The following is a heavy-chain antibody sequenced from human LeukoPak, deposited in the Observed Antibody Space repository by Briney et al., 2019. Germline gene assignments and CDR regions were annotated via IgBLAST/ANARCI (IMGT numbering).Heavy chain of an antibody. CDR1: GFTFRSHA. D-gene: IGHD2-21*01. CDR2: IYENGGTT. V-gene: IGHV3-23*01. Sequence: GGSLRLSCVGSGFTFRSHAMSWVRQAPEKGLEFVAGIYENGGTTYYADSVKGRFYISRDKSKNTPYLQIDSPRGQDTALYYCAKHVRIGYSAHFDFCGQGVLVTVSS. J-gene: IGHJ4*02. CDR3: AKHVRIGYSAHFDF.